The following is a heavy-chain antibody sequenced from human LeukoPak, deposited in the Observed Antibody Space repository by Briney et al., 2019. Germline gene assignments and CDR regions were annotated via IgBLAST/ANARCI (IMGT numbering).Heavy chain of an antibody. Sequence: SETLSLTCTVSGGSISSSSYYWGWIRQPPGKGLERIGSIYYSGSTYYNPSLKSRVTISVDTSKNQFSLKLSSVTAADTAVYYCARHRRGIVVVIRHAPAFDIWGQGTMVTVSS. J-gene: IGHJ3*02. CDR3: ARHRRGIVVVIRHAPAFDI. CDR2: IYYSGST. V-gene: IGHV4-39*01. D-gene: IGHD3-22*01. CDR1: GGSISSSSYY.